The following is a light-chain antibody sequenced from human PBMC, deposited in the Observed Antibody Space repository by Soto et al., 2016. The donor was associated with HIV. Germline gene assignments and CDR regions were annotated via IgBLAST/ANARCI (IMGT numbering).Light chain of an antibody. CDR2: FGS. J-gene: IGKJ4*01. CDR1: QSLLHSNGYNY. CDR3: MQPLQTPLT. V-gene: IGKV2-28*01. Sequence: DIVMTQSPLSLPVTPGEPASISCRSSQSLLHSNGYNYLDWYLQKPGQSPQLLIYFGSHRAAEFPDRFSGSGSGTDFTLTITNVEAEDVGIYYCMQPLQTPLTFGGGTRVEI.